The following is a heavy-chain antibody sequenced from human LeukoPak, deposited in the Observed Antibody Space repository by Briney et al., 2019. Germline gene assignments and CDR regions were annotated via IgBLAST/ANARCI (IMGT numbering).Heavy chain of an antibody. CDR3: AGIAAAGNNWFDP. J-gene: IGHJ5*02. CDR1: GGSISSSSYY. Sequence: SETLSLTCTVSGGSISSSSYYWGWIRQPPGKGLEWIGSIYYSGSTYYNPSLKSRVTISVDTSKYQFSLKLSSVTAADTAVYYCAGIAAAGNNWFDPWGQGTLVTVSS. V-gene: IGHV4-39*01. CDR2: IYYSGST. D-gene: IGHD6-13*01.